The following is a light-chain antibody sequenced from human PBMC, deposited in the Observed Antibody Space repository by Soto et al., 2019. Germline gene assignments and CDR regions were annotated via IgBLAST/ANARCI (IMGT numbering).Light chain of an antibody. CDR1: SSDVGGYDY. Sequence: SALTQPHSASGSPGQAVTISCTGTSSDVGGYDYVSWYQQHPGKAPKLMIYEVTKRPSGVPDRFSGSKSGNTASLTVSGVQAEDEADYYCSSYAGSNNFVFGTGTKVTVL. J-gene: IGLJ1*01. CDR3: SSYAGSNNFV. CDR2: EVT. V-gene: IGLV2-8*01.